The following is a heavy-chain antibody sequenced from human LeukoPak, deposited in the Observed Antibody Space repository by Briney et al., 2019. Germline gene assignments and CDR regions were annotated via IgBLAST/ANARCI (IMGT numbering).Heavy chain of an antibody. V-gene: IGHV3-23*01. CDR1: GFTFSRFS. CDR3: AKETNYDFWSGFNHF. D-gene: IGHD3-3*01. Sequence: GGSLTLSCAASGFTFSRFSLSWVRQTPWKGLEWVSAISGSGNTTYYADSVKGRFTISRYTSKSTMSLQMNSLRIEDTAVYYCAKETNYDFWSGFNHFWGQGTLVTVSS. CDR2: ISGSGNTT. J-gene: IGHJ4*02.